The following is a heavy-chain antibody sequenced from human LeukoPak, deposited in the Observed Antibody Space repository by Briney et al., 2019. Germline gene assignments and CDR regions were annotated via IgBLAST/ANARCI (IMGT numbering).Heavy chain of an antibody. CDR2: IIPIFGTA. Sequence: SVKVSCKASGFTFTTDDISWVRQAPGQGLEWMGGIIPIFGTANYAQKFQGRVTITADESTNTAYMELSSLRSEDTAVYYCASPGSSGYYYYYYMDVWGKGTTVTVSS. V-gene: IGHV1-69*13. D-gene: IGHD6-19*01. CDR3: ASPGSSGYYYYYYMDV. CDR1: GFTFTTDD. J-gene: IGHJ6*03.